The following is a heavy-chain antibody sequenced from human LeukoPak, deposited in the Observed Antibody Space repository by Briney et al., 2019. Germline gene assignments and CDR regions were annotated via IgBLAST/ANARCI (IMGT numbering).Heavy chain of an antibody. CDR2: INPSGGIT. D-gene: IGHD1-26*01. CDR3: ARVSVGATMLAYFDY. CDR1: GYTFTDYY. Sequence: ASVKVSCKASGYTFTDYYMHWVRQAPGQGLEWMGIINPSGGITNYAQKFQGRVTMTRDMSTSTVYMELSSLRSEDTAVYYCARVSVGATMLAYFDYWGQGTLVTVSS. J-gene: IGHJ4*02. V-gene: IGHV1-46*01.